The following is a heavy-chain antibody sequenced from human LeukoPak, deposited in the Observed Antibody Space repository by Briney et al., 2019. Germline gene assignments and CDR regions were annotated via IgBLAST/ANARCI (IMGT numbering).Heavy chain of an antibody. J-gene: IGHJ4*02. V-gene: IGHV3-74*01. CDR3: VSFYETY. CDR1: GFTFNNYW. CDR2: INSDGSWT. D-gene: IGHD2/OR15-2a*01. Sequence: GGSLRLSCAASGFTFNNYWMHWVRQVPGKGLVWVSHINSDGSWTSYADSVKGRFTISKDNAKNTVYLQMNSLRAEDTAVYYCVSFYETYWGRGTLVTVS.